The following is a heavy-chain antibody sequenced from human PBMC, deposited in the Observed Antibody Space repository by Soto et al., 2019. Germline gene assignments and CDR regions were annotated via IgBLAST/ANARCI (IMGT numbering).Heavy chain of an antibody. D-gene: IGHD2-2*01. V-gene: IGHV1-18*01. CDR1: GYTFTSYG. CDR2: ISAYNGNT. CDR3: AREGIVVVPAAIGVQYYYYMDV. Sequence: ASVKVSCKASGYTFTSYGISWVRQAPGQGLEWMGWISAYNGNTNYAQKLQGRVTMTTDTSTVTAYMELNSLRSDDTAVYYCAREGIVVVPAAIGVQYYYYMDVWGKGTTVTVSS. J-gene: IGHJ6*03.